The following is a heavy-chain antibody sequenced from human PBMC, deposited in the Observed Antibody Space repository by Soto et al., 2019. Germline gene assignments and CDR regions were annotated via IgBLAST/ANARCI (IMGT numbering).Heavy chain of an antibody. CDR1: GFSLSSYGMG. CDR3: AHAGDYDLLTFDH. CDR2: IYWDDDK. J-gene: IGHJ4*02. Sequence: QITLKESGPTLVRPAQTLTLTCGFSGFSLSSYGMGVAWIRKPPGKALEWLALIYWDDDKRYSPSLKDRLAISKDTSSNQVVLTITNMDPGDTATYFCAHAGDYDLLTFDHWGPGTLVTVSS. D-gene: IGHD4-17*01. V-gene: IGHV2-5*02.